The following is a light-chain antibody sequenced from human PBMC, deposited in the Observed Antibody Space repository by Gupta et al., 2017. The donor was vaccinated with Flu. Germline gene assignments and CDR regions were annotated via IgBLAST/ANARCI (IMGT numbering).Light chain of an antibody. J-gene: IGLJ1*01. CDR2: GNN. V-gene: IGLV1-44*01. CDR1: DSNIGSNT. CDR3: EAWEESLSGHYV. Sequence: QSVLAPPPSASGTPAQRVTISCSGSDSNIGSNTVNWYQQVPGTSPKLLIYGNNQRPSGGPDRFAGSNSGTSAALAISGLQAADEADYYCEAWEESLSGHYVFGTGTKVTVL.